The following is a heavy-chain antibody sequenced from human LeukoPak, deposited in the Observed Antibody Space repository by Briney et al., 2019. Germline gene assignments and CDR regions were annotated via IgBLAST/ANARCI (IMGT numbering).Heavy chain of an antibody. CDR1: GFTFSSYA. D-gene: IGHD2-21*02. CDR2: ISGSGGTT. J-gene: IGHJ5*02. Sequence: PGGSLRLSCAASGFTFSSYAMSWVRQAPGKGLEWVSAISGSGGTTYYADSVKGRFTISRDNYKNKLFLQMNSLRAEDTALYYCAKGYCASFTCYSRFDPWGQGTQVTVSS. V-gene: IGHV3-23*01. CDR3: AKGYCASFTCYSRFDP.